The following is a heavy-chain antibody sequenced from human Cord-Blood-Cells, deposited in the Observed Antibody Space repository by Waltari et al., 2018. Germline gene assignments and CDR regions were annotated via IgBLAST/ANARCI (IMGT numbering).Heavy chain of an antibody. J-gene: IGHJ4*02. D-gene: IGHD6-13*01. Sequence: QVQLQQWGAGLLKPSETLSLTCAVYGGSFSGYYWSWIRQPPGKGLEWIGESKHSGSTNYNPSLKSRVTISVDTSKSQFSLKLSSVTAADTAVYYCARRGIAAAGTGGVDYWGQGTLVTVSS. V-gene: IGHV4-34*01. CDR2: SKHSGST. CDR3: ARRGIAAAGTGGVDY. CDR1: GGSFSGYY.